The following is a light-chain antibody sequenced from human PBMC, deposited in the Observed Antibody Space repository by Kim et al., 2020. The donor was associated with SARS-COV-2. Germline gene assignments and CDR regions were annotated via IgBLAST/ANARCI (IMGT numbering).Light chain of an antibody. Sequence: QSVTIACTGTSSDIGTYDFVSWYQQHPGKAPKLIRPEVTKRPAGVPDRFSGSKSGNTASLTVSGLQAEDEADYYCCSYAGNNIHYVFGTGTKVTVL. CDR2: EVT. V-gene: IGLV2-8*01. CDR1: SSDIGTYDF. J-gene: IGLJ1*01. CDR3: CSYAGNNIHYV.